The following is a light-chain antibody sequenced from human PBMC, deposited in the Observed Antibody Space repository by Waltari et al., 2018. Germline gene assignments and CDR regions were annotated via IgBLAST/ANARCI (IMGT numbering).Light chain of an antibody. CDR2: EGN. CDR1: GGSIASPF. V-gene: IGLV6-57*03. CDR3: QSYDDNSVV. Sequence: KFFLTQPHSVSDSPGRTVTISCTRSGGSIASPFVQWYHHPPGSAPTTVIYEGNRRPSGVSDRVSGSVDSSSNAASLTISGLKTGDDGDYYCQSYDDNSVVFGGGTKLTVL. J-gene: IGLJ2*01.